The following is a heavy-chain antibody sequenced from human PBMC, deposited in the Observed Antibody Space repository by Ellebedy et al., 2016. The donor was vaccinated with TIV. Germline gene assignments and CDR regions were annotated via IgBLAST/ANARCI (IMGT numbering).Heavy chain of an antibody. CDR3: ARSGPMTTVTTSLYYYGMDV. Sequence: ASVKVSXKASGYTFTSYGISWVRQAPGQGLEWMGWISAYNGNTNYAQKLQGRVTMTTDTSTSTAYMELRSLRSDDTAVYYCARSGPMTTVTTSLYYYGMDVWGQGTTVTVSS. CDR2: ISAYNGNT. V-gene: IGHV1-18*04. D-gene: IGHD4-17*01. CDR1: GYTFTSYG. J-gene: IGHJ6*02.